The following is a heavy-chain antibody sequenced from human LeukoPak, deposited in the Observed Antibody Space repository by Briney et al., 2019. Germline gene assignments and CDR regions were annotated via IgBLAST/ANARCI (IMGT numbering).Heavy chain of an antibody. Sequence: ASVKVSCKASGYTFTGYYMHWVRQAPGQGLEWMGWINPNSGGTNYAQKFQGRVTMTRDTSISTAYMELSRLRSDDTAVYYGARPSYSSGWYVDYWGQGTLVTVSS. CDR1: GYTFTGYY. CDR3: ARPSYSSGWYVDY. D-gene: IGHD6-19*01. V-gene: IGHV1-2*02. J-gene: IGHJ4*02. CDR2: INPNSGGT.